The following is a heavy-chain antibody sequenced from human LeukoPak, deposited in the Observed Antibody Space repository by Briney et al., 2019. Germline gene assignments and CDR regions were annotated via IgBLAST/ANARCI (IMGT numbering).Heavy chain of an antibody. J-gene: IGHJ4*02. D-gene: IGHD3-10*01. CDR1: GLTFSHAW. Sequence: GGSLRLSFAASGLTFSHAWMSWVRQAPGKGLEWVGLIKSTTEGETTDYATPVKGRFSISRDDSKNTLYLQMNSLKTEDTAVYYCTSNMVQWGQGTLVTVSS. CDR3: TSNMVQ. CDR2: IKSTTEGETT. V-gene: IGHV3-15*01.